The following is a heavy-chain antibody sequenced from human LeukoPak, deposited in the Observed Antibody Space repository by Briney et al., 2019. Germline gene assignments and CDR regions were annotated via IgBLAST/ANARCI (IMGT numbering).Heavy chain of an antibody. J-gene: IGHJ4*02. CDR1: GFPFSSYW. CDR3: ARGREACDY. Sequence: GSLRLSCVASGFPFSSYWMTWIRQPPGKGLEWIGEINHSGSTNYNPSLKSRVTISVDTSKNQFSLKLSSVTAADTAVYYCARGREACDYWGQGTLVTVSS. CDR2: INHSGST. D-gene: IGHD1-26*01. V-gene: IGHV4-34*01.